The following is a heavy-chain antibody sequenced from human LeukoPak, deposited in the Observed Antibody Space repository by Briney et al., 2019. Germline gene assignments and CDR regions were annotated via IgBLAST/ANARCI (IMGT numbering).Heavy chain of an antibody. Sequence: SETLSLTCTVSGGSISSYYWSWIRQPPGKGLEWIGYIYYSGSTNYNPSLKSRVTISVDTSKNQFPLKLSSVTAADTAVYYCARIVEAAAFDIWGQGTMVTVSS. D-gene: IGHD1-26*01. V-gene: IGHV4-59*01. CDR2: IYYSGST. CDR3: ARIVEAAAFDI. CDR1: GGSISSYY. J-gene: IGHJ3*02.